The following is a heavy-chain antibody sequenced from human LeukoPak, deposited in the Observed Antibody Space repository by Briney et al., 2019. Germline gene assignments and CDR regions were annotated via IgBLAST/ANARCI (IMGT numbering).Heavy chain of an antibody. J-gene: IGHJ5*02. CDR1: GFIFSNYA. V-gene: IGHV3-23*01. CDR2: VTGSGGGT. Sequence: PGGSLRLSCAASGFIFSNYAMMWVRQAPGKGREWVSSVTGSGGGTFYADSVKGRFTISRDNSQNTLYLQMNSLGAEDTAVYYCAKGAASALVDWFDPWGQGTLVTVSS. CDR3: AKGAASALVDWFDP. D-gene: IGHD6-25*01.